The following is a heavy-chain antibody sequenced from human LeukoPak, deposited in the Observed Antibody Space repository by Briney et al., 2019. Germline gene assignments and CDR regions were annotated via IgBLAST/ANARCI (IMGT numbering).Heavy chain of an antibody. D-gene: IGHD1-14*01. CDR3: ALQNRAFIGAFEI. J-gene: IGHJ3*02. V-gene: IGHV1-24*01. CDR2: FDPEDGDA. Sequence: ASVKVSCQVFGYTLNELSMHWVRQAAGEGREWMGSFDPEDGDAIYARKFEGRVTMTEDTLTDTASMELSSLTSEDTAVYYCALQNRAFIGAFEIWGRGTMVTVSS. CDR1: GYTLNELS.